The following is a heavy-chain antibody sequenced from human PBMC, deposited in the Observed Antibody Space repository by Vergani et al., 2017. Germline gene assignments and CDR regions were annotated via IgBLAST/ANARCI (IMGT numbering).Heavy chain of an antibody. J-gene: IGHJ4*02. V-gene: IGHV4-39*01. D-gene: IGHD3-16*02. CDR3: ASIARAPTRRNPPPDY. CDR2: MDYNGRA. Sequence: QLQLQESGPGLVKPSGTLSLTCSVTGGSFFNSRYYWGWIRQPPGKGLEWIGSMDYNGRAYYTPSLRRRVAISIDTSKMQFSLQLTSVTAADSALYFCASIARAPTRRNPPPDYWGQGILVTVSS. CDR1: GGSFFNSRYY.